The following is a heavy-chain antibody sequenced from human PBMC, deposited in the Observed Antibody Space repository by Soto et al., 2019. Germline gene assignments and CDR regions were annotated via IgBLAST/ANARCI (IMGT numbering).Heavy chain of an antibody. D-gene: IGHD1-26*01. CDR2: ISGSGGST. CDR1: GFTFSSYA. J-gene: IGHJ4*02. V-gene: IGHV3-23*01. Sequence: EVQLLESGGGLVQPGGSLRLSCAASGFTFSSYAMRWVRQAPVKGLEWVSAISGSGGSTYYADSVKGRFTISRDNSKNPRYLQRNSLRAEDTAVYYCARRGSGSYYDYWGQGTLVTVSS. CDR3: ARRGSGSYYDY.